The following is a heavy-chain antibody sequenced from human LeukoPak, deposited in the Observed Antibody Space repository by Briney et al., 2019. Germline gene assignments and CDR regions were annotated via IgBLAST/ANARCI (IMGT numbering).Heavy chain of an antibody. CDR2: IKQDGSEK. CDR3: AIDWTRASHGPYNSSSGQNKTPPYGMDV. V-gene: IGHV3-7*01. Sequence: GGSLRLSCAASGFTFSSYWMSWVRQAPGKGREGVANIKQDGSEKYYVDSVKDRFTISRDNAKNSLYLQMNSLRAEDTAVYYYAIDWTRASHGPYNSSSGQNKTPPYGMDVWGQGTTVTVS. CDR1: GFTFSSYW. J-gene: IGHJ6*02. D-gene: IGHD6-6*01.